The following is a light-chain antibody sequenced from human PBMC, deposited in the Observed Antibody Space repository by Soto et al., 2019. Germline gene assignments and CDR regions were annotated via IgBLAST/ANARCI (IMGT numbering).Light chain of an antibody. CDR2: DAS. V-gene: IGKV1-5*01. CDR3: EEYNTCWT. J-gene: IGKJ3*01. CDR1: QNVNNW. Sequence: DIQMTQFPSALSPSVGDRVTITFRASQNVNNWFAWYQHKPGKAPQLLIYDASVLETGVPSRFSGSGPGTEFPLAISGLQSADLAPYSCEEYNTCWTYGPGHEVDI.